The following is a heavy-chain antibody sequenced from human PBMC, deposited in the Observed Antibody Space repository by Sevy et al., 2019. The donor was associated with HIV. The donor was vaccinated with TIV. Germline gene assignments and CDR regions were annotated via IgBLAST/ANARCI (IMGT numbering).Heavy chain of an antibody. CDR1: GFTFSSYS. Sequence: LSLTCAASGFTFSSYSMNWVRQAPGKGLEWVSSISSSSSYIYYADSVKGRFTISRDNAKNSLYLQMNSLRAEDTAVYYCARDSSPQYYYGSGSSDWGQGTLVTVSS. CDR2: ISSSSSYI. V-gene: IGHV3-21*01. D-gene: IGHD3-10*01. J-gene: IGHJ4*02. CDR3: ARDSSPQYYYGSGSSD.